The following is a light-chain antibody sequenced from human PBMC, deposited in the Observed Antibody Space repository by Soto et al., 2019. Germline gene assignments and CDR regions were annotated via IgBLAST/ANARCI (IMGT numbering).Light chain of an antibody. CDR1: KLGDKY. J-gene: IGLJ1*01. CDR2: QDS. CDR3: QAWDRSTGV. V-gene: IGLV3-1*01. Sequence: SYELTQPPSVSVSPGQTASITCSGDKLGDKYVCWYHQKPGQSPVLVIYQDSKRPSGMPERFSGSNSGNTATLTISGTQPMDEADYYCQAWDRSTGVFGTGTKLTVL.